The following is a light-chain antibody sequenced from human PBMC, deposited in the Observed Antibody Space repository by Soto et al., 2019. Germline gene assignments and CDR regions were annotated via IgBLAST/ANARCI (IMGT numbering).Light chain of an antibody. CDR3: QQRSNWPGFT. V-gene: IGKV3-11*01. J-gene: IGKJ3*01. CDR2: DAS. Sequence: EIVLTQSPATLSLSPGERATLSCMASQSVSSYLAWYQQKPGQAPRLLIYDASNRTTGIPARFSGSGSGTDFTLTISSLEPEAFAVYYCQQRSNWPGFTFGPGTKVDIK. CDR1: QSVSSY.